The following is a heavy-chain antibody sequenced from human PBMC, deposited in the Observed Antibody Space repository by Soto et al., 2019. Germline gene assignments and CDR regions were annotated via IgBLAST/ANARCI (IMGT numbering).Heavy chain of an antibody. CDR3: ARGPRTGGAGY. D-gene: IGHD2-8*02. V-gene: IGHV1-8*02. CDR2: MNPITGDT. Sequence: QVQLVQSGAEVKKPGASVKVSCKASEYTFTNYDFTWVRQTNGQGLEWMGWMNPITGDTGYAQKFQGRVTMTRNRATNTAYMELSSLTSEDTAVYYCARGPRTGGAGYWGQGTLVTVSS. J-gene: IGHJ4*02. CDR1: EYTFTNYD.